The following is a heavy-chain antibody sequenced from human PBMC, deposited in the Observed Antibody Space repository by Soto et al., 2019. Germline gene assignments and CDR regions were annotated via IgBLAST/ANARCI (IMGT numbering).Heavy chain of an antibody. CDR1: VFTFGAYG. Sequence: GGSLRLSCAASVFTFGAYGISWFRQAPGKGLEWVGFIRGKAYSRTTEYAASVRCRFSISRDDSIGIAYLQMNSLKTDDTALYFCNRVATGYDYYYFDYWGQGSLVTVSS. D-gene: IGHD5-12*01. CDR2: IRGKAYSRTT. J-gene: IGHJ4*02. CDR3: NRVATGYDYYYFDY. V-gene: IGHV3-49*03.